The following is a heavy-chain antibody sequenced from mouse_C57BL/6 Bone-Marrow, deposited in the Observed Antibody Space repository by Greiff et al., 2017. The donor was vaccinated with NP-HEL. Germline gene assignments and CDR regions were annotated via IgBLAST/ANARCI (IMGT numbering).Heavy chain of an antibody. J-gene: IGHJ1*03. CDR3: AREGYYGSSPPWYFDV. CDR1: GYSFTDYN. CDR2: INPNYGTT. V-gene: IGHV1-39*01. D-gene: IGHD1-1*01. Sequence: EVQLKESGPELVKPGASVKISCKASGYSFTDYNMNWVKQSHGKSLEWIGVINPNYGTTSYNQKFKGKATLTVDQSSSTAYMQLNSLTSEDSAVYYCAREGYYGSSPPWYFDVWGTGTTVTVSS.